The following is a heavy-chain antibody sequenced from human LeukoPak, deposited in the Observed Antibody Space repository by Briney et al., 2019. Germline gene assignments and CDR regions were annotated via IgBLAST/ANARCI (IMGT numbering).Heavy chain of an antibody. J-gene: IGHJ4*02. Sequence: PSQTLSLTCTVSGGSISSGGYYWSWIRQHPGKGLEWIGYIYYSGSTYYNPSLKSRVTISVDTSKNQFSLNLSSVTAADTAVYYCARWGSGYFDYWGQGTQVTVSS. CDR1: GGSISSGGYY. D-gene: IGHD6-19*01. V-gene: IGHV4-31*03. CDR2: IYYSGST. CDR3: ARWGSGYFDY.